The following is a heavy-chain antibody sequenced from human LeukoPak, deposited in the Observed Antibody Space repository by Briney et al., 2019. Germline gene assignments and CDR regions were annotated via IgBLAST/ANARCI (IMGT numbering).Heavy chain of an antibody. D-gene: IGHD1-26*01. CDR2: INPNSGGT. V-gene: IGHV1-2*04. Sequence: ASVKVSCKASGGTFSSYAISWVRQAPGQGLEWMGWINPNSGGTNYAQKFQGWVTMTRDTSISTAYMELSRLRSDDTAVYYCARGPPENIVGATSGALGAFDIWGQGTMVTVSS. J-gene: IGHJ3*02. CDR1: GGTFSSYA. CDR3: ARGPPENIVGATSGALGAFDI.